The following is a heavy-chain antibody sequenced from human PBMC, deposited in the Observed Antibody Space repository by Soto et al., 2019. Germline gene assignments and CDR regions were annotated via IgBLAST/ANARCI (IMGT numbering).Heavy chain of an antibody. CDR3: AKGQDRWDVVVPAAPYYYYGMDV. D-gene: IGHD2-2*01. V-gene: IGHV3-23*01. CDR1: GFTFSSYA. Sequence: EVQLLESGGGLVQPGGSLRLSCAASGFTFSSYAMSWVRQAPGKGLEWVSAISGSGGSTYYADSVKGRFTIARDNSKNTLYRKMNSLRAEDTAVYYCAKGQDRWDVVVPAAPYYYYGMDVWGQGTTVTVSS. CDR2: ISGSGGST. J-gene: IGHJ6*02.